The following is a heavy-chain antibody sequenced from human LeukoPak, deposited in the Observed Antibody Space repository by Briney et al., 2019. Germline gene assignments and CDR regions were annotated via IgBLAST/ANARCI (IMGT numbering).Heavy chain of an antibody. CDR1: GFTFSSYW. V-gene: IGHV3-74*01. D-gene: IGHD3-10*01. CDR2: VNSDGSST. Sequence: GGSLRLSCAASGFTFSSYWMHWVRQAPGKGLVWVSRVNSDGSSTSYADSVKGRFTISRDNAKNTLYLQMNSLKTEDTAVYYCTPLEPYGSGTMGDYWGQGTLVTVSS. CDR3: TPLEPYGSGTMGDY. J-gene: IGHJ4*02.